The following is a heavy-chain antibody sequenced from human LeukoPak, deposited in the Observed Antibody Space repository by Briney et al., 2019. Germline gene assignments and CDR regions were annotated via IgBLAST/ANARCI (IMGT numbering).Heavy chain of an antibody. Sequence: GGSLRLSCAASGFNFDDYVMTWVRQAPGKGLEWVSAISGSGGSTYYADSVKGRFTISRDNSKNTLYLQMNSLRAEDTAVYYCAKGAYETYYFDYWGQGTLVTVSS. CDR2: ISGSGGST. CDR1: GFNFDDYV. CDR3: AKGAYETYYFDY. D-gene: IGHD2-21*01. J-gene: IGHJ4*02. V-gene: IGHV3-23*01.